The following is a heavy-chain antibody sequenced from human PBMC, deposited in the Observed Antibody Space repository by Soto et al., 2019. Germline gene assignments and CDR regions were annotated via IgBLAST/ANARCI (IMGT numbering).Heavy chain of an antibody. CDR2: IYYNGST. Sequence: QVQLQESAPGLVKPSETLSLTCTVSGGSISSYCWSWIRQPPGKGMEWIGYIYYNGSTNYYPSLKSRVTISVDTSKNQFSLKLSSVTAADTAVYYCARDRPARASGYPLSPPYYYYVMDVWGQGTTVTVSS. CDR3: ARDRPARASGYPLSPPYYYYVMDV. J-gene: IGHJ6*02. CDR1: GGSISSYC. V-gene: IGHV4-59*01. D-gene: IGHD5-12*01.